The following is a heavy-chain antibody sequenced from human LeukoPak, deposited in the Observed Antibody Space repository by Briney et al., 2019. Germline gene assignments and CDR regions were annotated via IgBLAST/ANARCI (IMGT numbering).Heavy chain of an antibody. V-gene: IGHV4-34*01. CDR2: INHRGST. D-gene: IGHD6-19*01. J-gene: IGHJ6*03. Sequence: SETLSLTCAVYGGAFTTSWWGWIRQAPGEGVEWIGEINHRGSTNYNPSLKSRVTISLDTPNSQFSLSLSFLTAADTAMYYCQGVPLGYSSGWTSDYSYMDVWGKGTPVTVS. CDR3: QGVPLGYSSGWTSDYSYMDV. CDR1: GGAFTTSW.